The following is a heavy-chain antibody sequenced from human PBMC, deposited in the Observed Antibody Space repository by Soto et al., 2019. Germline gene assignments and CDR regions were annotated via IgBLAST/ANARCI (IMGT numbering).Heavy chain of an antibody. CDR3: ARVTPLPVSFGELLYYFDP. CDR2: IYYSGRT. CDR1: GGSISTRDNY. Sequence: PSETLSLTCDVSGGSISTRDNYWGWIRQTPGKGLEWIASIYYSGRTYYNPSLKSRVTISVDTSKNEFSLKLMSVTAADTAVYHCARVTPLPVSFGELLYYFDPWGQGTLVTVSS. J-gene: IGHJ5*02. D-gene: IGHD3-10*01. V-gene: IGHV4-39*01.